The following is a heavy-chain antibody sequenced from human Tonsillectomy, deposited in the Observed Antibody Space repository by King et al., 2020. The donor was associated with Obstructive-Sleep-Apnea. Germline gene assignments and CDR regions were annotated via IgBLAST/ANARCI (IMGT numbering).Heavy chain of an antibody. V-gene: IGHV1-18*04. CDR1: GYTFTNYG. J-gene: IGHJ4*02. Sequence: QLVQSGAEVKKPGASVKVSCEASGYTFTNYGISWGRQAPGQGLEWMGWISDYNVNTNSAQKLQGRVTMTTDTSTSTAYMELRSLRSDDTAVYYCARVGDSSTWSDFDSWGQGTLVTVSS. D-gene: IGHD6-13*01. CDR2: ISDYNVNT. CDR3: ARVGDSSTWSDFDS.